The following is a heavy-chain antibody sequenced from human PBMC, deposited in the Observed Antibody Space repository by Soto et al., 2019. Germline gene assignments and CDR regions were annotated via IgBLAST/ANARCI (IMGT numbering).Heavy chain of an antibody. D-gene: IGHD6-13*01. Sequence: SSETLYLTCTVSGGSISSSSYYWGWIRQTPGKGLEWIGSIYNSGSTNYNPSLKSRVNISVDKSKNKFSLKLSSVTAADPSVYYCARQHRSSWWIWGQGTLVTVSS. J-gene: IGHJ4*02. CDR1: GGSISSSSYY. CDR2: IYNSGST. CDR3: ARQHRSSWWI. V-gene: IGHV4-39*01.